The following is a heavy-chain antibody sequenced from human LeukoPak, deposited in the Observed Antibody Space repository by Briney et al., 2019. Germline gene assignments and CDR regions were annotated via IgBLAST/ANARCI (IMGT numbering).Heavy chain of an antibody. CDR2: FDPEDGET. Sequence: GASVKVSCKVSGYTLTELSMHWVRQAPGKGLEWMGGFDPEDGETTYAQKFQGRVTMTEDTSTDTAYMELSSLRSEDTAVYYCAIVPRGFGEYLDYWGQGTLVTVSS. CDR1: GYTLTELS. J-gene: IGHJ4*02. D-gene: IGHD3-10*01. V-gene: IGHV1-24*01. CDR3: AIVPRGFGEYLDY.